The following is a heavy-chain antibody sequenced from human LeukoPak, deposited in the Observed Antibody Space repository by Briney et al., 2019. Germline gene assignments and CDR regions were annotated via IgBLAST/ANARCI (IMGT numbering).Heavy chain of an antibody. CDR3: AKERRDGFQGASDI. CDR1: GFTFSIYA. V-gene: IGHV3-23*01. D-gene: IGHD5-24*01. Sequence: PGGSLRLSCAASGFTFSIYAMSWVRQAPGKGLEWVSTVSGSGASTYYADSVKGQFTISRDKSKNTLYLQMNSLRAEDTAVYHCAKERRDGFQGASDIWGQGTMVTASS. CDR2: VSGSGAST. J-gene: IGHJ3*02.